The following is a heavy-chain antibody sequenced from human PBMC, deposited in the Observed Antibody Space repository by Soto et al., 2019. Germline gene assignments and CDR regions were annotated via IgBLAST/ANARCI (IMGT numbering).Heavy chain of an antibody. CDR3: ARRPRARPLDY. J-gene: IGHJ4*02. Sequence: SETLSLTCAFYGGSFSGYYWSWIRQPPGKGLEWIGEINHSGSTTYNPSLKSRVTISIDTSKNQFSLKLSSVTAADTAVYYCARRPRARPLDYWGQGTLVTVSS. D-gene: IGHD6-6*01. CDR2: INHSGST. CDR1: GGSFSGYY. V-gene: IGHV4-34*01.